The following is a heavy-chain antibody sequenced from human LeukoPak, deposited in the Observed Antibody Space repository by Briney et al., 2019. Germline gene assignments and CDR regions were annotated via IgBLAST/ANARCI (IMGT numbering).Heavy chain of an antibody. V-gene: IGHV1-2*02. CDR2: INPNSGGT. Sequence: ASVKVSCKASGYTFTGYYMHWVRQAPGQGLEWMGWINPNSGGTNYAQKFQGRVIMTRDTSISTAYMELSRLRSDDTAVYYCVSTAAGPAYYFDYWGQGTLVTVSS. J-gene: IGHJ4*02. CDR1: GYTFTGYY. CDR3: VSTAAGPAYYFDY. D-gene: IGHD6-13*01.